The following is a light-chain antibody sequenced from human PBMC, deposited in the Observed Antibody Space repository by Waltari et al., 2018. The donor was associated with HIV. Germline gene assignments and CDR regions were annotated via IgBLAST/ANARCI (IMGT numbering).Light chain of an antibody. CDR2: GAS. CDR1: QSVSTNY. CDR3: QQYGTSPLT. V-gene: IGKV3-20*01. Sequence: EIVLTHSPGTLSSSPGERATPSCRPSQSVSTNYLPWYQQKPGQAPRLLIYGASSRATGSPDRFSGSGSGTDFTLTISRLEPEDFAVYYCQQYGTSPLTFGGGTNVDMK. J-gene: IGKJ4*01.